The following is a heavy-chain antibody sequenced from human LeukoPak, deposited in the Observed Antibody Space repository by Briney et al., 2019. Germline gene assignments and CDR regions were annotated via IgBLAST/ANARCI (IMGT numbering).Heavy chain of an antibody. V-gene: IGHV1-69*06. CDR2: IIPIFGTA. D-gene: IGHD3-10*01. J-gene: IGHJ4*02. Sequence: SVTVSCKASGGTFSSYAISWVRQAPGQGLEWMGGIIPIFGTANYAQKFQGRVTITADNSTSTAYMELSSLRSEDTAVYYCAREKEGLLTFDYWGQGTLVTVSS. CDR1: GGTFSSYA. CDR3: AREKEGLLTFDY.